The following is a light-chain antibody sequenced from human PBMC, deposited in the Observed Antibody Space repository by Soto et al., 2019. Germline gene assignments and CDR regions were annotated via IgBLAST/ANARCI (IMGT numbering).Light chain of an antibody. Sequence: DIQMTQSPSTLSGSVGDRVTITCRASQTISSWLAWYQQKPGKAPKLLIYKASTLKSGVPSRFSGSGSGKEFTITIRRMKTDDFATYYSQHYNSYSEAFGQGTKV. CDR2: KAS. CDR3: QHYNSYSEA. V-gene: IGKV1-5*03. CDR1: QTISSW. J-gene: IGKJ1*01.